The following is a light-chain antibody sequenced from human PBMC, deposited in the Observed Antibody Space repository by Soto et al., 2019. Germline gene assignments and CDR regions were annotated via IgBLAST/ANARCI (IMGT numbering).Light chain of an antibody. Sequence: QSALTQPASVSGSPGQSITISCTGTISDVGGYNYVSWYQQHPGKAPKLMIYDVTNRPSGVSNRFSGSKSGNTASLTISGLQAEDEADYYCSSYTTISTHIFGTGTKLTVL. CDR3: SSYTTISTHI. CDR1: ISDVGGYNY. V-gene: IGLV2-14*01. J-gene: IGLJ1*01. CDR2: DVT.